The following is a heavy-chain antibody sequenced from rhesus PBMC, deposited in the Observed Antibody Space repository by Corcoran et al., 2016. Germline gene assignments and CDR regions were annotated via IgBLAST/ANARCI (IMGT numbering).Heavy chain of an antibody. D-gene: IGHD6-25*01. J-gene: IGHJ6*01. CDR1: GGSISSNW. Sequence: QVQLPESGPGVVKPSETLSLTCAVSGGSISSNWWGWIRQPPGQGLEWIGQICGGSCSNSYNPSLKSRVTISSDTSKNQFSLKLSSVTAADTAVYYCAKSISGYSGSWNYGLDSWGQGVVVTVSS. V-gene: IGHV4-147*01. CDR3: AKSISGYSGSWNYGLDS. CDR2: ICGGSCSN.